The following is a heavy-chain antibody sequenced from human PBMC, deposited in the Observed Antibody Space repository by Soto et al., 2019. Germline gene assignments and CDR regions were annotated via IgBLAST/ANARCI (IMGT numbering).Heavy chain of an antibody. CDR2: IYFRGNT. CDR3: AILEGLDTISYYFDF. D-gene: IGHD1-1*01. CDR1: GDSINSDKYY. V-gene: IGHV4-39*01. Sequence: QLQLQESGPGLVKPSETLSLTCSVPGDSINSDKYYWGWIRQPPGKGLEWIGRIYFRGNTYYNPSLQTRLTIYLDTSKSQFSLKLNSVTAADSALYFCAILEGLDTISYYFDFCVQGALVTVSS. J-gene: IGHJ4*02.